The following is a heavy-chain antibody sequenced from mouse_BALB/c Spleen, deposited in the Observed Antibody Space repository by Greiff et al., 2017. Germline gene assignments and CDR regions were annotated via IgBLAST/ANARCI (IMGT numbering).Heavy chain of an antibody. D-gene: IGHD2-1*01. CDR1: GFSLTSYG. Sequence: QVQLKESGPGLVAPSQSLSITCTVSGFSLTSYGVHWVRQPPGKGLEWLGVIWAGGSTNYNSALMSRLSISKDNSKSQVFLKMNSLQTDDTARYYCARGNYYAMDYWGQGTSVTVSS. J-gene: IGHJ4*01. CDR3: ARGNYYAMDY. V-gene: IGHV2-9*02. CDR2: IWAGGST.